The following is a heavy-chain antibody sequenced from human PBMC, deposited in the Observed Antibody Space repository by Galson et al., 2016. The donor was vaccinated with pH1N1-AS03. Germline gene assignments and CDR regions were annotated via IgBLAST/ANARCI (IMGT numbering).Heavy chain of an antibody. D-gene: IGHD3-10*01. J-gene: IGHJ4*02. V-gene: IGHV1-69*06. CDR2: ISPIFGSA. CDR3: ARGLTFHFGSGCVF. CDR1: GGTLNNYA. Sequence: SVKVSCKASGGTLNNYAINWVRQAPGQGLECMGGISPIFGSANHAQKFQGRVTITADIFTNTVYMELGSLRSKDTAVYYCARGLTFHFGSGCVFWGQGTLVTVSS.